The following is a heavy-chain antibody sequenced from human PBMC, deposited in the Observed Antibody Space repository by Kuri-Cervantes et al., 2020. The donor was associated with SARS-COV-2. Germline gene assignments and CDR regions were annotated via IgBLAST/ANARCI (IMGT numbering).Heavy chain of an antibody. CDR2: ISGSGGST. Sequence: GESLKISCAASGFTFSSYAMNWVRQAPGKGLEWVSAISGSGGSTYYADSVKARFTISRDNSKNTLYLRMNSLRAEDTAVYYCAKGPYYDFWSGYYTTGLFDYYGMDVWGQGTTVTVSS. CDR3: AKGPYYDFWSGYYTTGLFDYYGMDV. D-gene: IGHD3-3*01. CDR1: GFTFSSYA. V-gene: IGHV3-23*01. J-gene: IGHJ6*02.